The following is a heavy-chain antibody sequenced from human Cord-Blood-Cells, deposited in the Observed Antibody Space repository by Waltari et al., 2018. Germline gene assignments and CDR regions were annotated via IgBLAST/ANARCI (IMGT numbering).Heavy chain of an antibody. Sequence: QVQLQQWGAGLLKPSATLSPPCAVYGGSFSGSYWSWLRQPPGKGLEWIGEINHSGSTNYNPSLKSRVTISVDTSKNQFSLKLSSVTAADTAVYYCASCPSAAGTRSNWFDPWGQGTLVTVSS. V-gene: IGHV4-34*01. CDR2: INHSGST. D-gene: IGHD6-13*01. CDR1: GGSFSGSY. CDR3: ASCPSAAGTRSNWFDP. J-gene: IGHJ5*02.